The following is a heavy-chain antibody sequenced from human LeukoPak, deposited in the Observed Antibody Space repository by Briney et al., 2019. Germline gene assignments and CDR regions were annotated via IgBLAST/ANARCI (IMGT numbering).Heavy chain of an antibody. Sequence: TGGSLRLSCAAAGFTFSSYWMNWVRQAPGQGLEWVATIKQDGSEKYYVDSLKGRFTISRDNAKNSLYLQMNNLRAEDTAVYHCARVGSWDTFDVWGQGTMVTVSS. V-gene: IGHV3-7*02. J-gene: IGHJ3*01. D-gene: IGHD1-26*01. CDR1: GFTFSSYW. CDR2: IKQDGSEK. CDR3: ARVGSWDTFDV.